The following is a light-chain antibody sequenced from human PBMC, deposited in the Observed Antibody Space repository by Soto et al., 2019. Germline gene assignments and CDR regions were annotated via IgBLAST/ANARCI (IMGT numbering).Light chain of an antibody. CDR2: DVS. J-gene: IGLJ1*01. V-gene: IGLV2-14*01. Sequence: QSVLTQPASASGSPGQSITIFCTGTSSDVGGYNYVSWYQQHPGKAPKLMIYDVSNRPSGVSNRFSGSKSGNTASLTISGLQAEDEADYYCSSYTSSSTGVFGTGTKVTVL. CDR1: SSDVGGYNY. CDR3: SSYTSSSTGV.